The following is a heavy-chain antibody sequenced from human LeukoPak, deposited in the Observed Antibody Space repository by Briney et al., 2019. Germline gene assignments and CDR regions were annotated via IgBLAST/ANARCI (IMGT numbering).Heavy chain of an antibody. D-gene: IGHD1-26*01. V-gene: IGHV3-33*01. CDR3: ARGSGSYLAPV. Sequence: GGSLRLSCAASGFTFSSYGMHWVRQAPGKGLEWVAVIWYDGSNKYYADSVKGRFTISRDNSKNTLYLQMNSLSAEDTAVYYCARGSGSYLAPVWGQGTTVTVSS. CDR1: GFTFSSYG. CDR2: IWYDGSNK. J-gene: IGHJ6*02.